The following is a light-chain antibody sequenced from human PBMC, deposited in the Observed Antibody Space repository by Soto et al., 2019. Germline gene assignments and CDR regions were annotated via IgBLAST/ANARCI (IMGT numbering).Light chain of an antibody. CDR3: PKRNIWPPNT. Sequence: IVLTQSPATLSLSVGERASLSCRASQSVSTYLAWYQQKPGQPPRLLIFDESNRATGISARFSGSGSGTDFTLTICSLALDDSAVYYGPKRNIWPPNTFGQGTKLEI. V-gene: IGKV3-11*01. CDR1: QSVSTY. J-gene: IGKJ2*01. CDR2: DES.